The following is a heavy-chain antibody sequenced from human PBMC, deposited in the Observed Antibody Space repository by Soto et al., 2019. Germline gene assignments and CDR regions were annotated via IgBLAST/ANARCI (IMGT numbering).Heavy chain of an antibody. CDR2: ISGSGGST. CDR1: GFTFSSYA. D-gene: IGHD1-26*01. CDR3: AKTSGGSSFDY. V-gene: IGHV3-23*01. J-gene: IGHJ4*02. Sequence: GESLKISCAASGFTFSSYAMSWVRQAPGKGLEWVSAISGSGGSTYYADSVKGRFTISRDNSKNTLYLQMNSLRAEDTAVYYCAKTSGGSSFDYWGQGTLVTVSS.